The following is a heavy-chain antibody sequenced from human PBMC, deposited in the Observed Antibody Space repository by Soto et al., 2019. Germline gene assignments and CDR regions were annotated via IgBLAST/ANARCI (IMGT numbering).Heavy chain of an antibody. CDR2: ISSSGGST. J-gene: IGHJ4*01. V-gene: IGHV3-23*01. CDR1: GFTFNSYD. CDR3: AFGLYYDRFPYHNY. Sequence: EVQLLESGGGLGQPGGSLRLSCVASGFTFNSYDMSWVRQAPGKGLEWVSCISSSGGSTYYADSVKGRFTISRDNSKKTLFLQMNSLRGGETAVYYCAFGLYYDRFPYHNYWGHGTLVTVS. D-gene: IGHD3-22*01.